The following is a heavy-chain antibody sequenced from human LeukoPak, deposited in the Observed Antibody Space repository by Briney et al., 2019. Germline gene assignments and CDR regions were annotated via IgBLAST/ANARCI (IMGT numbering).Heavy chain of an antibody. CDR2: IIPIFGTA. V-gene: IGHV1-69*05. J-gene: IGHJ4*02. CDR3: ARGYSYGYRGLGGNFDY. CDR1: GGTFSSYA. D-gene: IGHD5-18*01. Sequence: ASVKVSCKASGGTFSSYAISWVRQAPGQGLEWMGGIIPIFGTANYAQKFQGRVTITTDESTSTAYTELSSLRSEDTAVYYCARGYSYGYRGLGGNFDYWGQGTLVTVSS.